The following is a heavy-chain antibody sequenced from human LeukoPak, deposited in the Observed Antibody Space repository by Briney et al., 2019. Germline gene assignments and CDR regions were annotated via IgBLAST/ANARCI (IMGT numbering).Heavy chain of an antibody. Sequence: SETLSLTCTVSGYSISSGYYWGWIRQPPGKGLEWIGSIYHSGSTYYTPSLKSRVTISVDTSKNQFSLKLSSVTAADTAVYYCARGGEQLWYFGYWGQGTLVTVSS. CDR3: ARGGEQLWYFGY. CDR2: IYHSGST. V-gene: IGHV4-38-2*02. CDR1: GYSISSGYY. D-gene: IGHD5-18*01. J-gene: IGHJ4*02.